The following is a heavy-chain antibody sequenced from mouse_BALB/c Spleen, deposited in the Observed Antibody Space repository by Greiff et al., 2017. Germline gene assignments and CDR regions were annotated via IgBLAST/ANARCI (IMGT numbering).Heavy chain of an antibody. CDR2: IDPENGDT. D-gene: IGHD1-2*01. V-gene: IGHV14-4*02. Sequence: EVQLQESGAELVRSGASVKLSCTASGFYFKDYYMHWVKQRPEQGLEWIGWIDPENGDTEYAPKFQGKATLTADTSSNTAYLQLSSLTSEDTAVYYCNAATAGGQGTLVTVSA. CDR3: NAATA. J-gene: IGHJ3*01. CDR1: GFYFKDYY.